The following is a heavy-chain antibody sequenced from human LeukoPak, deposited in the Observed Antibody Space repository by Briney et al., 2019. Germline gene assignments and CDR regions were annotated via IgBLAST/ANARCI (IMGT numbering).Heavy chain of an antibody. CDR3: ARVYYYDSSGLDY. J-gene: IGHJ4*02. CDR1: GYTFTSYG. V-gene: IGHV1-18*01. CDR2: ISAYNGNT. Sequence: ASVKVSCKASGYTFTSYGISWVRQAPGQGLEWMGWISAYNGNTNYAQKLQGRVTMTTDTSTSTAHMELRSLRSDDTAVYYCARVYYYDSSGLDYWGQGTLVTVSS. D-gene: IGHD3-22*01.